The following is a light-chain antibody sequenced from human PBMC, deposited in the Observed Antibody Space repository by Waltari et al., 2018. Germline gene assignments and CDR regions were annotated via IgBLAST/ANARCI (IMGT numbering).Light chain of an antibody. J-gene: IGKJ2*01. Sequence: DIQMTQSPSSLSVSVGDRVTITCRASQLVDNFLNWYQQKPGQAPSLLINAASSLQSGVPSRFSGRGSGTDFTLTISSLQPEDFATYYCQQSYTTPYTFGQGTRLDIK. V-gene: IGKV1-39*01. CDR2: AAS. CDR3: QQSYTTPYT. CDR1: QLVDNF.